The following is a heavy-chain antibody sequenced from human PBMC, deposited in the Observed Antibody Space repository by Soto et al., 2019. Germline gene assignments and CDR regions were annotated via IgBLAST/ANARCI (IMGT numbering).Heavy chain of an antibody. CDR3: ARRYYGSGSPFDY. J-gene: IGHJ4*02. D-gene: IGHD3-10*01. CDR2: IYYSGST. V-gene: IGHV4-39*01. Sequence: QLQLQESGPGLVKPSETLSLTCTVSGGSISSSSYYWGWIRQPPGKGLEWIGSIYYSGSTYYNPSLKSRVTISVDTSKNQFSLKLSSVTAADTAVYYCARRYYGSGSPFDYWGQGTLVTVSS. CDR1: GGSISSSSYY.